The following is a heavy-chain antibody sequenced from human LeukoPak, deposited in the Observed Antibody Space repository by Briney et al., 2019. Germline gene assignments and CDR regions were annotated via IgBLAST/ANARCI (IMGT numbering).Heavy chain of an antibody. D-gene: IGHD3-22*01. CDR1: GGSISSSSYY. V-gene: IGHV4-39*01. J-gene: IGHJ1*01. CDR2: IYYSGST. CDR3: ANLPSYYHDSSGYFPL. Sequence: MPSETLSLTCTVSGGSISSSSYYGGWIRQPPGKGLEWIGSIYYSGSTYYNPSLKSRVTISVDTSKNQFSLKLSSVTAADTAVYYCANLPSYYHDSSGYFPLWGQGTLVTVSS.